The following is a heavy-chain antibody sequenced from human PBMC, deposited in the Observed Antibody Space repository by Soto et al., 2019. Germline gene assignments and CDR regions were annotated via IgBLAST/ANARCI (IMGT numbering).Heavy chain of an antibody. V-gene: IGHV3-48*04. J-gene: IGHJ4*02. D-gene: IGHD1-1*01. CDR3: ARTRATPASRNLDY. CDR1: GFIFNSYS. Sequence: GGSLRLSCAASGFIFNSYSMNWVRQAPGKGLEWIAYIRSSGSPIYYADSVKGRFTISRDNSKTSLYLQMNSLRAEDTAVYYCARTRATPASRNLDYWGQGTLVTVSS. CDR2: IRSSGSPI.